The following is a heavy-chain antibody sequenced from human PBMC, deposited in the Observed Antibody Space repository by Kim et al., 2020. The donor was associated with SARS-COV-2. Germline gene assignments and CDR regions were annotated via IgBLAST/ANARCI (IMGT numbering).Heavy chain of an antibody. D-gene: IGHD7-27*01. CDR3: ARDLEVLLPVFRPSNKMDI. V-gene: IGHV3-30*03. CDR2: TSPDGKGH. J-gene: IGHJ6*02. CDR1: GFMLRHYG. Sequence: GGSLRLSCVASGFMLRHYGLQWVRQTPGKGLEWVALTSPDGKGHLYGHSVKGRFSVSRDNSRNTLYLQMNSLTPEDTAVYYCARDLEVLLPVFRPSNKMDIWGQGATVTVSS.